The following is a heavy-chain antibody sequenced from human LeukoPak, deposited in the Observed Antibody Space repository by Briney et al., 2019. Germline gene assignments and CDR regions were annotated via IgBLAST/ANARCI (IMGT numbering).Heavy chain of an antibody. V-gene: IGHV5-51*01. D-gene: IGHD5-24*01. Sequence: GESLKISCKGSGYRFTNYWIGWVRQMPGKGLEWMGIIYPGDSDIRYSPSFQGHVTISADKSSSTAYLQWSSLEASDTAMYYCARRGATLGEFDPWGQGTLVTVSS. J-gene: IGHJ5*02. CDR2: IYPGDSDI. CDR1: GYRFTNYW. CDR3: ARRGATLGEFDP.